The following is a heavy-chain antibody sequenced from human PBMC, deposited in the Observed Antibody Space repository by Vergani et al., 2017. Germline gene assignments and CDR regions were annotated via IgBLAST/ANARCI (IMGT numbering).Heavy chain of an antibody. D-gene: IGHD4-23*01. CDR1: GGSFSGYY. CDR3: ARAGKDHYYYYYMDV. Sequence: QVQLQQWGAGLLKPSETLSLTCAVYGGSFSGYYWSWIRQPPGKGLEWIGEINHSGSTNYNPSLKSRVTISVDTSKNQFPLKLSSVTAADTAVYYCARAGKDHYYYYYMDVWGKGTTVTVSS. CDR2: INHSGST. V-gene: IGHV4-34*01. J-gene: IGHJ6*03.